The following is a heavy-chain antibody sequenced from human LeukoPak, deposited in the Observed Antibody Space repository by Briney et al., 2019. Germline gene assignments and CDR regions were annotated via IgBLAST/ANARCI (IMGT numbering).Heavy chain of an antibody. CDR3: ARGTELTRTSGHYSFDY. Sequence: SETLSLTCTVSAGSINNYFWTWVRQPAGKGLEWIGRISGSGTAFYNPSLESRVTISLDTANYQLFLRMTSVSAADTAVYYCARGTELTRTSGHYSFDYWGQGTLVSVSS. V-gene: IGHV4-4*07. J-gene: IGHJ4*02. D-gene: IGHD1-7*01. CDR2: ISGSGTA. CDR1: AGSINNYF.